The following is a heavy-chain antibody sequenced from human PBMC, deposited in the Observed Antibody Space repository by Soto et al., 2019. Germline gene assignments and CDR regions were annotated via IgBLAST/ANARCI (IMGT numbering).Heavy chain of an antibody. D-gene: IGHD1-7*01. CDR2: IYHSGST. CDR3: ARVVEVNWSYESWFDP. J-gene: IGHJ5*02. CDR1: GYSISSGYY. V-gene: IGHV4-38-2*01. Sequence: LSLTCAVSGYSISSGYYWGWIRQPPGKGLEWIGSIYHSGSTYYNPSLKSRVTISVDTSKNQFSLKLSSVTAADTAVYYCARVVEVNWSYESWFDPWGQGTLVTVSS.